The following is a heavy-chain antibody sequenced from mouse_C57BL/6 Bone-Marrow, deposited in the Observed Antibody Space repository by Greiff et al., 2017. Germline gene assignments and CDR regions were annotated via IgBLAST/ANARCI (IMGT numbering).Heavy chain of an antibody. CDR1: GFSLTSYG. V-gene: IGHV2-5*01. Sequence: VQLQQSGPGLVQPSQSLSITCTVSGFSLTSYGVHWVRQSPGKGLEWLGVIWRGGSTDYNAAFMSRLSITKDNSKSQVFFKMNSLQADDTAIYYCAKKGYDRGYYAMDYWGQGTSVTVSS. CDR3: AKKGYDRGYYAMDY. CDR2: IWRGGST. D-gene: IGHD2-2*01. J-gene: IGHJ4*01.